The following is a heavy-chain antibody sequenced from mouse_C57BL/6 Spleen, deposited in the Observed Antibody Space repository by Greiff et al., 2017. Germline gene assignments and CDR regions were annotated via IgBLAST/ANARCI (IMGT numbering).Heavy chain of an antibody. V-gene: IGHV5-6*01. CDR1: GFTFSSYG. J-gene: IGHJ3*01. CDR3: ARHDDGYYVWFAY. CDR2: ISSGGSYT. Sequence: EVQRVESGGDLVKPGGSLKLSCAASGFTFSSYGMSWVRQTPDKRLEWVATISSGGSYTYYPDSVQGRFTISRDNAKNTLYLQMSSLKSEDTAMYFCARHDDGYYVWFAYWGQGTLVTVSA. D-gene: IGHD2-3*01.